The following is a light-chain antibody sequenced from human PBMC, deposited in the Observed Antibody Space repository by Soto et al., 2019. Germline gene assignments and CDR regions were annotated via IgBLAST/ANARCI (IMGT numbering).Light chain of an antibody. CDR3: CARADTSSVL. J-gene: IGLJ2*01. CDR1: SRDVGGYNL. V-gene: IGLV2-23*01. CDR2: EGT. Sequence: QSVRNQPASVSGSPGQSIIISCTGTSRDVGGYNLFSWYQQYPDKAPKLIIYEGTKRPSGVSNRFSGSWSGDTASLTISGLQAEDEADYYCCARADTSSVLFGGGTKVTVL.